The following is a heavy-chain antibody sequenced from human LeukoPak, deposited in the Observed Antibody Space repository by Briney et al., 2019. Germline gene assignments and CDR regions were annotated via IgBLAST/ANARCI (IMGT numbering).Heavy chain of an antibody. Sequence: GGSLRLSCAASGFTFSDYYMSWIRQAPGKGLEWVSYISGGSTIYYADSVKGRFTISRDNAKNSLYLQMNSLRAEDTAVYYCARDIYYYDSSGYYFPGGSDYWGQGTLVTVSS. V-gene: IGHV3-11*04. CDR2: ISGGSTI. CDR3: ARDIYYYDSSGYYFPGGSDY. J-gene: IGHJ4*02. D-gene: IGHD3-22*01. CDR1: GFTFSDYY.